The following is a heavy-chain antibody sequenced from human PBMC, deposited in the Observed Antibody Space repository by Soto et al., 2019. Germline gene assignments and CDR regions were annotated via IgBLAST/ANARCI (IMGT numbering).Heavy chain of an antibody. D-gene: IGHD2-2*01. J-gene: IGHJ2*01. Sequence: EVQLLESGGGLVQPGGSLRLSCAASGFTFISYAMNWVRQAPGKGLQWVSAISGGGDATFYADSVKGRFTISRDNSRNTVTRQMNSLGADHTAMYYCARQVPASTTRTDDWYFDLWGRGNLVTVSS. CDR3: ARQVPASTTRTDDWYFDL. CDR2: ISGGGDAT. V-gene: IGHV3-23*01. CDR1: GFTFISYA.